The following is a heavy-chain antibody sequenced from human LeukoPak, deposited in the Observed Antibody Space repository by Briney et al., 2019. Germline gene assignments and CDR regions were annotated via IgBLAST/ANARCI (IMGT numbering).Heavy chain of an antibody. J-gene: IGHJ4*02. D-gene: IGHD3-22*01. CDR3: ARVEWAYYYDSSLLRPTDY. CDR2: ISAYNGNT. Sequence: ASVKVSCKASGYTFTSYGISWVRLAPGQGLEWMGWISAYNGNTNYAQKLQGGVTMTTDTSTSTAYMELRSLRSDDTAVYYCARVEWAYYYDSSLLRPTDYWGQGTLVTVSS. V-gene: IGHV1-18*01. CDR1: GYTFTSYG.